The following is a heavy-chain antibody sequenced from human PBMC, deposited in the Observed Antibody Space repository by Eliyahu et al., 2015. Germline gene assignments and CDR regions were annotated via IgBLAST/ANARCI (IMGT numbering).Heavy chain of an antibody. V-gene: IGHV3-48*02. CDR2: XSGSGNTM. CDR1: GFTXSSYS. J-gene: IGHJ4*02. Sequence: EVQLVESGGGLVQPGGSLRLSCAASGFTXSSYSMXWVXQAXGKGLEWVSYXSGSGNTMYYADXVKGRFTISRDNAKNSLYLQMNSLRDADTAVYYCARGQSTTTSSYYDYWGQGTLVTVSS. D-gene: IGHD2-2*01. CDR3: ARGQSTTTSSYYDY.